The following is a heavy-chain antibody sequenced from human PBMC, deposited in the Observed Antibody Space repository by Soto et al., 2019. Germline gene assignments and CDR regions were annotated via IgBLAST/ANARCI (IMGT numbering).Heavy chain of an antibody. CDR3: ARSPWDYGDSYYYYYYYMDV. CDR2: ISAYNGNT. D-gene: IGHD4-17*01. CDR1: GYTFTSYG. V-gene: IGHV1-18*01. Sequence: GASVKVSCKASGYTFTSYGISWVRQAPGQGLEWMGWISAYNGNTNYAQKLQGRVTMTTDTSTSTAYMELSSLRSDDTAVYYCARSPWDYGDSYYYYYYYMDVWGKGTTVTVSS. J-gene: IGHJ6*03.